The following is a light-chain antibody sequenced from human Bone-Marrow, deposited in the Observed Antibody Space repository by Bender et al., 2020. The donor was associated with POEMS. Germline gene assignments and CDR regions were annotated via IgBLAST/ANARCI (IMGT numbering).Light chain of an antibody. CDR1: SSDVGGYEY. CDR2: EVS. V-gene: IGLV2-11*01. J-gene: IGLJ3*02. Sequence: QSALTQPRSVSGSPGQSVTISCTGTSSDVGGYEYVSWYQQHPGKAPKLIIFEVSERPSGVPDRFSGSKSGNTASLTVSGLQAEDEADYYCSSYACDYFYVLFGGGTRVTVL. CDR3: SSYACDYFYVL.